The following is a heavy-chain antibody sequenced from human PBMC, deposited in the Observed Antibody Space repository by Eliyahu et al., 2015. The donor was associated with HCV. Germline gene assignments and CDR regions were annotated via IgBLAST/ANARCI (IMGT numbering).Heavy chain of an antibody. CDR2: IYYSGST. D-gene: IGHD6-19*01. Sequence: QLQLQESGPGLVKPSETLSLTCTVSGGSISSSSYYWGWIRQPPGKGLEWIGSIYYSGSTYYNPSLKSRVTISVDTSKNQFSLKLSSVTAADTAVYYCARPKSGYSSGWSAFDYWGQGTLVTVSS. J-gene: IGHJ4*02. CDR1: GGSISSSSYY. CDR3: ARPKSGYSSGWSAFDY. V-gene: IGHV4-39*01.